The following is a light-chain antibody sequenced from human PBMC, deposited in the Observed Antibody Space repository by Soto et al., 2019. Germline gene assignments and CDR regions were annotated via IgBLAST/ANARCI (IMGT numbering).Light chain of an antibody. CDR3: QQSSSAPLT. J-gene: IGKJ3*01. CDR2: AAS. CDR1: QSIRSY. V-gene: IGKV1-39*01. Sequence: DIEMTQSPSSLSASVEDTVTITCRASQSIRSYLNWYQQKPGKAPKLLIYAASSLQSGVPSRFSGSGSGTEFTLTISSLQPEDFAIYYCQQSSSAPLTFGPGTKVDIK.